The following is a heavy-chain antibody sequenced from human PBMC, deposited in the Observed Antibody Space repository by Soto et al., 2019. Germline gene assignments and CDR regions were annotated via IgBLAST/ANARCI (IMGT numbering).Heavy chain of an antibody. D-gene: IGHD3-3*01. V-gene: IGHV4-4*08. CDR3: AREKWIFGVLVHQYYFEY. J-gene: IGHJ4*02. Sequence: SETLSLTCSVSGGSIGSCYCSWIRQPPGKGLEWIGTAYHSGSTNYNPSLKGRVTISVDTSKNQFSLTLSSVTAADTAVYFCAREKWIFGVLVHQYYFEYWGQGTLVTVSS. CDR2: AYHSGST. CDR1: GGSIGSCY.